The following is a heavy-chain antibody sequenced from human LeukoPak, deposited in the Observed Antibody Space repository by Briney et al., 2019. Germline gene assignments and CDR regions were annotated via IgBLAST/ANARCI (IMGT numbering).Heavy chain of an antibody. Sequence: SVKVSCKASGGTFSSYAISWVRQAPGQGLEWMGRIIPIFGTANYAQKFQGRVTITTDESTSTAYMELSSLRSEDTAVYYCARDRGYSGYGFYHFDYWGQGTLVTVSS. V-gene: IGHV1-69*05. CDR1: GGTFSSYA. CDR2: IIPIFGTA. CDR3: ARDRGYSGYGFYHFDY. D-gene: IGHD5-12*01. J-gene: IGHJ4*02.